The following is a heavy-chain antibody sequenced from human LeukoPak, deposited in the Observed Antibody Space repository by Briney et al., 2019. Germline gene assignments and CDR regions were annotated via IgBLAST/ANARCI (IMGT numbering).Heavy chain of an antibody. Sequence: GGSLRLSCAASGFTFSSYEMNWVRQAPGKGLEWVSYISSSGSTIYYADSVKGRFTISRDNAKNSLYLQMNSLRAEDTAVYYCARDGGSSGYYPPLDYWGQGTLVTVSS. CDR3: ARDGGSSGYYPPLDY. J-gene: IGHJ4*02. CDR2: ISSSGSTI. D-gene: IGHD3-22*01. CDR1: GFTFSSYE. V-gene: IGHV3-48*03.